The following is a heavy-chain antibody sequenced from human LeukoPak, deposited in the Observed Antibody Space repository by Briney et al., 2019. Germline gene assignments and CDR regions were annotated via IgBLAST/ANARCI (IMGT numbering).Heavy chain of an antibody. V-gene: IGHV1-2*02. CDR3: AREGFYYDSSGYCHY. CDR1: GYTFTGYY. D-gene: IGHD3-22*01. Sequence: ASVKVSCKASGYTFTGYYMHWVRQAPGQGLEWMGWINPNSGGTNYAQKFQGRVTITADKSTSTAYMELSSLRSEDTAVYYCAREGFYYDSSGYCHYWGQGTLVTVSS. CDR2: INPNSGGT. J-gene: IGHJ4*02.